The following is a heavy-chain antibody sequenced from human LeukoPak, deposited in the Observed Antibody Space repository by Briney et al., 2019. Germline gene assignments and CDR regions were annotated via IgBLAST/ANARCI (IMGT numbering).Heavy chain of an antibody. CDR3: ARVSGGSGY. CDR1: GFTFSGSA. Sequence: PGGSLRLSCAASGFTFSGSAMHWVRQASGKGLEWVGQIRSEAKSYATAYAASVKGRFSISRDDSKNTADLQMHSLQTEDTAVYYCARVSGGSGYWGQGTLVTVSS. D-gene: IGHD3-10*02. V-gene: IGHV3-73*01. J-gene: IGHJ4*02. CDR2: IRSEAKSYAT.